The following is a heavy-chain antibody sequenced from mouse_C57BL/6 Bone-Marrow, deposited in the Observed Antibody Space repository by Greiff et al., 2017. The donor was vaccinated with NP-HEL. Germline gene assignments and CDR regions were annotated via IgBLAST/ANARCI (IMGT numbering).Heavy chain of an antibody. Sequence: VQLQESGAELVRPGASVKLSCKASGYTFTSYGISWVKQRTGQGLEWIGEIYPRGGNTYYNEKFKGKATLTVDKSSSTAYMELRSLTSEDSAVFFCASGSDDYAGFAYWGQGTLVTVSA. CDR1: GYTFTSYG. CDR3: ASGSDDYAGFAY. V-gene: IGHV1-81*01. J-gene: IGHJ3*01. D-gene: IGHD2-4*01. CDR2: IYPRGGNT.